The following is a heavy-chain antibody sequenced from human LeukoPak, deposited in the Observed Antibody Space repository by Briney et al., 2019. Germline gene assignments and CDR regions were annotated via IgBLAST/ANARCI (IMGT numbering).Heavy chain of an antibody. CDR2: IYYTGSA. D-gene: IGHD3-22*01. J-gene: IGHJ4*02. V-gene: IGHV4-59*01. Sequence: SETLSLTCTVSGGSIDGYYWSWIRQSPGKGLEWIGYIYYTGSAFYNPSLKSRVIISLDTSKNQLSLNLRSVTAADTAVYYCAKWFRNRVDYWGQGTLVTVSS. CDR1: GGSIDGYY. CDR3: AKWFRNRVDY.